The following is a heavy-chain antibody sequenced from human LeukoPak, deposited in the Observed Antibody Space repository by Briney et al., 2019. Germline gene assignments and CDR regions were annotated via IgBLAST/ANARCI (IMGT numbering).Heavy chain of an antibody. CDR2: ISAYNGNT. Sequence: GASVKVSCKASGYTFTSYGISWVRQAPGQGLEWMGWISAYNGNTNYAQKLQGRVTMTIDTSTSTAYMELRSLRSDDTAVYYCARDQKYVVVVVAARYGMDVWGQGTTVTVSS. CDR3: ARDQKYVVVVVAARYGMDV. J-gene: IGHJ6*02. V-gene: IGHV1-18*01. D-gene: IGHD2-15*01. CDR1: GYTFTSYG.